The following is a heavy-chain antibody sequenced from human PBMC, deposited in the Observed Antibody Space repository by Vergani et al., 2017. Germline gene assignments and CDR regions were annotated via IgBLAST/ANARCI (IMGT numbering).Heavy chain of an antibody. CDR2: IYYSGST. J-gene: IGHJ5*02. Sequence: QVQLQESGPGLVKPSETLSLTCTVSGGSVSSGSYYWSWIRQPPGKGLEWIGYIYYSGSTNYNPPLKSRVTISVDTSKNQFSLKLSSVTAADTAVYYCARGPYWGSGRGFDPWGQGTLVTVSS. CDR1: GGSVSSGSYY. CDR3: ARGPYWGSGRGFDP. D-gene: IGHD7-27*01. V-gene: IGHV4-61*01.